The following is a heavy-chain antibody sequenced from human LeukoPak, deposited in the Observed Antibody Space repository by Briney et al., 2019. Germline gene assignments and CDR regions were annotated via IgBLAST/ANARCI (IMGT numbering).Heavy chain of an antibody. CDR2: ISSTSIYT. CDR3: AREGGYSSSWYSDY. V-gene: IGHV3-11*05. D-gene: IGHD6-13*01. Sequence: GGSLRLSCAASGFTFSDYYMSWIRQAPGKGLEWVSDISSTSIYTNYADSVKGRFTISRDNAKNSLYLQMNSLGAEDTAVYYCAREGGYSSSWYSDYWGQGTLVTVSS. CDR1: GFTFSDYY. J-gene: IGHJ4*02.